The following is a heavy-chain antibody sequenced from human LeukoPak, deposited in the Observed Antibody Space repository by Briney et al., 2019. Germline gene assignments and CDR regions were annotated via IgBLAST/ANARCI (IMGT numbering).Heavy chain of an antibody. V-gene: IGHV3-30*02. CDR3: ARDYMPLYYFDY. CDR1: GFTFSSYG. CDR2: IRYDGSNK. D-gene: IGHD2-2*01. J-gene: IGHJ4*02. Sequence: GGSLRPSCAASGFTFSSYGMHWVRQAPGKGLEWVAFIRYDGSNKYYADSVKGRFTISRDNAKNSLYLQMNSLRDEDTAVYYCARDYMPLYYFDYWGQGTLVTVSS.